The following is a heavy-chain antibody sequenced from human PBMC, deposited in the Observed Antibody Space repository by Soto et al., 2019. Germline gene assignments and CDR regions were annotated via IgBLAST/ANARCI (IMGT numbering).Heavy chain of an antibody. J-gene: IGHJ3*02. CDR1: GYSFTSYW. CDR3: ARPTYYYDSSGYYDAFDI. V-gene: IGHV5-10-1*01. Sequence: GESLKISCKGSGYSFTSYWISWVRQMPGKGLEWMGRIDPSDSYTNYSPSFQGHVTISADKSISTAYLQWSSLKASDTAMYYCARPTYYYDSSGYYDAFDIWGQGTMVTV. CDR2: IDPSDSYT. D-gene: IGHD3-22*01.